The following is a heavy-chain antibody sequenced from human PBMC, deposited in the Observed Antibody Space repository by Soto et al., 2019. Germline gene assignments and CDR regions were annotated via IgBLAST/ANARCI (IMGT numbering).Heavy chain of an antibody. CDR1: GGSISSYY. CDR3: ARATFWSGYINDY. Sequence: ASETLSLTCTVSGGSISSYYWSWIRQPPGKGLEWIGYIYYSGSTNYNPSLKSRVTTSVDTSKNQFSLKLSSVTAADTAVYYCARATFWSGYINDYWGQGTLVTVSS. D-gene: IGHD3-3*01. V-gene: IGHV4-59*01. CDR2: IYYSGST. J-gene: IGHJ4*02.